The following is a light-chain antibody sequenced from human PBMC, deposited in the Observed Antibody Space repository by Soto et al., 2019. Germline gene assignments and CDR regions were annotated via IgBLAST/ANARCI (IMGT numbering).Light chain of an antibody. CDR2: GAS. Sequence: IVLTQSPGTLSLSPGERATLSCRATQSVSSSFLAWYQQRPGQAPRLLIFGASNRATGIPDRFSGSGSGTDFSLTISRLEPEDCAVYYCQQYNNWPPLTFGQGTRLEIK. J-gene: IGKJ5*01. CDR3: QQYNNWPPLT. CDR1: QSVSSSF. V-gene: IGKV3-20*01.